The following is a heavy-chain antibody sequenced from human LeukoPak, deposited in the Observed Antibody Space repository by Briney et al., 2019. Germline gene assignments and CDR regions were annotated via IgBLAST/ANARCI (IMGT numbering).Heavy chain of an antibody. Sequence: GGSLRLSCAASGFTVSSTYMSWVRQAPGKGLEWVSVVYSGGSTYYADSVKGRFTISRDNSKNTLYLQMNSLRAEDTAVYYCARHPGCGGDGVCYYGMDVWGKGTTVTVSS. D-gene: IGHD2-21*02. CDR1: GFTVSSTY. J-gene: IGHJ6*04. V-gene: IGHV3-53*01. CDR2: VYSGGST. CDR3: ARHPGCGGDGVCYYGMDV.